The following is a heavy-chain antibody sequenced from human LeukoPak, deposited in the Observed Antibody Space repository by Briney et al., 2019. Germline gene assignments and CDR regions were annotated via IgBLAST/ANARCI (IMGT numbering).Heavy chain of an antibody. CDR1: GFTFSGYW. J-gene: IGHJ4*02. V-gene: IGHV3-7*02. CDR3: ARAAPGSSADY. Sequence: GGSLRLSCAASGFTFSGYWMSWVRQAPGKGLEWVANIKQDGSENYYVDSVKGRFTISRDNAKNSLYLQMNSLRAEDTAVYYCARAAPGSSADYWGQGTLVTVSS. CDR2: IKQDGSEN. D-gene: IGHD6-6*01.